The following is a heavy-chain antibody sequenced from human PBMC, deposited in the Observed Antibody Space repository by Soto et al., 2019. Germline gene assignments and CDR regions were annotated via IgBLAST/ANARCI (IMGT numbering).Heavy chain of an antibody. CDR1: VGSISSGDYY. CDR3: ARDVHIVVVPGWFDP. D-gene: IGHD2-2*01. V-gene: IGHV4-30-4*01. J-gene: IGHJ5*02. CDR2: IYYSGST. Sequence: SETLSLTCTFSVGSISSGDYYWSWIRQPPGKGLEWIGYIYYSGSTYYNPSLKSRVTISVDTSKNQFSLKLSSVTAADTAVYYCARDVHIVVVPGWFDPWGQGTLVTVSS.